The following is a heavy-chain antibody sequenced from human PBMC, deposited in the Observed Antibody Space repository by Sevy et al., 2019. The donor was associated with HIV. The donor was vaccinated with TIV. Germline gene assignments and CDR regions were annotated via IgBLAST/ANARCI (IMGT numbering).Heavy chain of an antibody. CDR2: IRYDGSNK. CDR1: GFTFGSYG. CDR3: AKDWDYYYGSGSYMGGYYDY. Sequence: GGSLRLSCAASGFTFGSYGMHWVRQAPGKGLEWVAFIRYDGSNKYYADSVKGRFTISRDNSKNTLYLQMNSLRAEDTAVYYCAKDWDYYYGSGSYMGGYYDYWGQGTLVTVSS. V-gene: IGHV3-30*02. D-gene: IGHD3-10*01. J-gene: IGHJ4*02.